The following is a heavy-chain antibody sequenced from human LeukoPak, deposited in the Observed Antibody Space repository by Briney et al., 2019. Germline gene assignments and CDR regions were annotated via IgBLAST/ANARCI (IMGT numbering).Heavy chain of an antibody. Sequence: ETLSLTCTVSGYSISSGYYWGWIRQPPGKGLEWIGSVSHSGSTYYKPSLKSRVTISIDTSKNQFSLKLSSVTASDTAVYYCARGWFDAPNRFDPWGQGTLVTVSS. D-gene: IGHD2-15*01. CDR1: GYSISSGYY. CDR3: ARGWFDAPNRFDP. J-gene: IGHJ5*02. V-gene: IGHV4-38-2*02. CDR2: VSHSGST.